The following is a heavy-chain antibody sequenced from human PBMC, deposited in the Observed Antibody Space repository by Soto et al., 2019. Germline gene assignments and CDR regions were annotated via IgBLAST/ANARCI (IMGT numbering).Heavy chain of an antibody. CDR3: ARQPDYYGSSHVDV. CDR1: GGSISSYY. D-gene: IGHD3-10*01. Sequence: SETLSLTCTVSGGSISSYYWSWIRQPPGKGLEWIGYIYYSGSTNYNPSLKSRVTISVDTSKNQFSLKLSSVTAADTAVYYCARQPDYYGSSHVDVWGQGTTVTVSS. V-gene: IGHV4-59*08. CDR2: IYYSGST. J-gene: IGHJ6*02.